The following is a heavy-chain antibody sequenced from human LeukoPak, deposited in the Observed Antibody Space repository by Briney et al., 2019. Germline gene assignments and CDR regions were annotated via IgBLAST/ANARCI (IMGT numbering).Heavy chain of an antibody. CDR1: GFTVISTY. CDR3: ARDQVASAATGTRNDAFDI. V-gene: IGHV3-66*02. J-gene: IGHJ3*02. CDR2: LYSGGST. D-gene: IGHD2-2*01. Sequence: GGSLRLSCAASGFTVISTYMNWVRQAPGQGLEWFSVLYSGGSTYYSDSVKGRFTISRDNSKNTLYLQMNSLRAEDTAVYYCARDQVASAATGTRNDAFDIWGQGTMVTVSS.